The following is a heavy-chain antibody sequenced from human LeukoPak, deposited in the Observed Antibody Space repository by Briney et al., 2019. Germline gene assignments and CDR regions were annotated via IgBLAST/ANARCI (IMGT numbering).Heavy chain of an antibody. D-gene: IGHD6-19*01. Sequence: GGSLRLSCAASGFLLSSYSMNWVRHAPGKGLEWVSVIYSGGSTYYADSVKGRFTIPRDNSKNTLYLQMNSVRAEETAVYCCARDSGGYEFDYWGQGTLDTVS. J-gene: IGHJ4*02. CDR2: IYSGGST. V-gene: IGHV3-53*01. CDR1: GFLLSSYS. CDR3: ARDSGGYEFDY.